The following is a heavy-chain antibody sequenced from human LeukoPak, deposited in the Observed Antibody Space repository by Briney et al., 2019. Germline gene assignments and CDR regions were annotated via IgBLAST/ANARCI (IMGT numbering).Heavy chain of an antibody. Sequence: AAVKVSFKASRYTLTGYYMHWLRQAPGQGLAWMQWINPNSGGKNYAQKFQGKVTMSRDTSISTAYMELSRLRSDDTAVYYCARGNTVKYYYGSGKTVNYYGMDVWGQGTTVTVSS. J-gene: IGHJ6*02. CDR2: INPNSGGK. D-gene: IGHD3-10*01. V-gene: IGHV1-2*02. CDR3: ARGNTVKYYYGSGKTVNYYGMDV. CDR1: RYTLTGYY.